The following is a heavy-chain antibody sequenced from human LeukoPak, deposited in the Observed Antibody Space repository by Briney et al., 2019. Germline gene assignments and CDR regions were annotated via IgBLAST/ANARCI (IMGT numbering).Heavy chain of an antibody. J-gene: IGHJ3*02. CDR1: GGSTYNHY. Sequence: PSETLPLTCTVSGGSTYNHYWSWIRQPPGKGLEWIAYIYYSGSTNYNPSLKSRVSISIDTSKNQFSLRLSSVTTADTAMYYCARENWNNEGSAFDIWGQGTMVTVSS. CDR3: ARENWNNEGSAFDI. D-gene: IGHD1/OR15-1a*01. CDR2: IYYSGST. V-gene: IGHV4-59*11.